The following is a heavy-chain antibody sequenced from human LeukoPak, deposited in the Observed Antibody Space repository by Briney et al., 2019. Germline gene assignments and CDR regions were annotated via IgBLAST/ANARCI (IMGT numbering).Heavy chain of an antibody. Sequence: SSETLSLTCTVSGGSISSSSYYWGWIRQPPGKGLEWIGSIYYSGSTYYNPSLKSRVTISVDTSKNQFSLKLSSVTAADTAVYYCAREVGIAAALYYYYGMDVWGQGTTVTVSS. D-gene: IGHD6-13*01. CDR2: IYYSGST. V-gene: IGHV4-39*07. CDR1: GGSISSSSYY. J-gene: IGHJ6*02. CDR3: AREVGIAAALYYYYGMDV.